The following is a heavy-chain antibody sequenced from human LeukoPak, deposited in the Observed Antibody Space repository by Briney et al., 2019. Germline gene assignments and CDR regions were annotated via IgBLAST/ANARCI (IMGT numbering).Heavy chain of an antibody. CDR2: IDEDGNEE. CDR3: TRGETMDV. Sequence: GGSLRLSCAASGFTFSSYAMSWVRQAPGKGLEWVANIDEDGNEEHYVRSVKGRFTISRDNAKNLVYLQMNSLRVDDTAVYYCTRGETMDVWGKGTTVTVSS. V-gene: IGHV3-7*01. J-gene: IGHJ6*03. CDR1: GFTFSSYA. D-gene: IGHD5-24*01.